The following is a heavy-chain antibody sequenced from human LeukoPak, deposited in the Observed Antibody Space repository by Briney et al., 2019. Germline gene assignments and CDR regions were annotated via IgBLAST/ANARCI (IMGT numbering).Heavy chain of an antibody. CDR3: AKDRYYGSGSYYRGLDY. CDR2: ISGSGDSI. Sequence: TGGSLRLSCAASGFTFSSCAMNWVRQAPGKGLEWVSLISGSGDSIHYADSLKGRFTISGDNSKNTLYLHMTSLRAEDTAVYYCAKDRYYGSGSYYRGLDYWGQGTLVTVSS. V-gene: IGHV3-23*01. J-gene: IGHJ4*02. D-gene: IGHD3-10*01. CDR1: GFTFSSCA.